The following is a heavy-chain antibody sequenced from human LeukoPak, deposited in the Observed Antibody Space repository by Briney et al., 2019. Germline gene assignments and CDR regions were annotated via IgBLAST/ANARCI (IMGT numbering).Heavy chain of an antibody. CDR2: MNPNSGNT. CDR3: ARRNNWFDP. J-gene: IGHJ5*02. V-gene: IGHV1-8*01. Sequence: EASVKVSCKASGYTFTSYDINWVRQATGQGLEWMGWMNPNSGNTGYAQKFQGRVTMTTDTSTSTAYMELRSLRSDDTAVYYCARRNNWFDPWGQGTLVTVSS. CDR1: GYTFTSYD.